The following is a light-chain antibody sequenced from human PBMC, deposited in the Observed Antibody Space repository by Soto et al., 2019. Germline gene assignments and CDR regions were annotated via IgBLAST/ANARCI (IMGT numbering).Light chain of an antibody. V-gene: IGKV1-39*01. CDR3: QQSYTTPLP. CDR2: DAS. CDR1: QSIRSY. Sequence: DIQMTQSPSSLSASVGDRVTITCRASQSIRSYLNWYQQKPGKAPKVLIYDASSLQGGVPSRFSGSGSGTDFTLTISSLQPEDIATYYCQQSYTTPLPFGGGTKVDIK. J-gene: IGKJ4*01.